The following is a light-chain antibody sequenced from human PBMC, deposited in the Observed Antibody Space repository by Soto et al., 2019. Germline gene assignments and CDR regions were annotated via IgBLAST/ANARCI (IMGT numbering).Light chain of an antibody. CDR2: DVS. CDR1: SSDVGGYNY. Sequence: QSVLTQPASVSGSPGQSITISCTGTSSDVGGYNYVSWYQQHPGKDPKLMISDVSSRPSGVSNRFSGSKSGNTASLTISGLQAEYEADYYCSSYTSNSTWVFGTGTKLTVL. CDR3: SSYTSNSTWV. V-gene: IGLV2-14*01. J-gene: IGLJ1*01.